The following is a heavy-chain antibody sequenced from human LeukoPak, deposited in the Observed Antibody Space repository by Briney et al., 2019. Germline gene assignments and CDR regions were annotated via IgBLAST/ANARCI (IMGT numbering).Heavy chain of an antibody. J-gene: IGHJ4*02. V-gene: IGHV3-7*01. CDR3: ARIELYGGHLIY. CDR2: IKEDGSGK. CDR1: GFTFSSYS. D-gene: IGHD4-23*01. Sequence: GGSLRLSCAASGFTFSSYSMNWVRQAPGKGLEWVTNIKEDGSGKYYMDSVKGRFTISRDNAKNSLYLQMDSLRDEDTAVYYCARIELYGGHLIYWGQGTLVTVSS.